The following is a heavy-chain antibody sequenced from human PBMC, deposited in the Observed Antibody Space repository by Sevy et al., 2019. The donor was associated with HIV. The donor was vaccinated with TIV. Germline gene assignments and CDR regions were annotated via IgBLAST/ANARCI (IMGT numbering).Heavy chain of an antibody. Sequence: GGSLRLSCAASGFTFSRYVMNWVRQAPGKGLEWVSVISIEGSTTYYAYSVKGRFTISRDNSKSTLYLQMNSLRAEDTAVYYCATRSLNSGPYFDPWGQGTLVTVSS. V-gene: IGHV3-23*01. CDR1: GFTFSRYV. D-gene: IGHD1-1*01. CDR2: ISIEGSTT. CDR3: ATRSLNSGPYFDP. J-gene: IGHJ4*02.